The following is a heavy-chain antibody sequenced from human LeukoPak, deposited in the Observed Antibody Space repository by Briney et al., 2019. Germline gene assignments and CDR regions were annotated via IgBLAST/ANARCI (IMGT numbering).Heavy chain of an antibody. CDR1: GASISSYY. V-gene: IGHV4-59*01. CDR2: IYYSGST. CDR3: ARETFDYGSGTYDY. Sequence: SETLSLTCAVSGASISSYYWSWIRQPPGKGLEWIGYIYYSGSTNYNPSLKSRVTISVDTSKHQFSLKLSSVTAADTAMYYCARETFDYGSGTYDYWGQGTLVTVSS. J-gene: IGHJ4*02. D-gene: IGHD3-10*01.